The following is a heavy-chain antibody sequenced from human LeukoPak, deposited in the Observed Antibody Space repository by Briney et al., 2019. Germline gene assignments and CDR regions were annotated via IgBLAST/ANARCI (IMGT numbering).Heavy chain of an antibody. Sequence: ASVKVTCKASGYTFTCYYMHWVRQAPGQGLEWMGWINPNSGGTNYAQKFQGRVTMTRDTSISTAYMELSRLRSDDTAVYYCARLFSAYSGYDRGYGMDVWGQGTTVTVSS. D-gene: IGHD5-12*01. CDR2: INPNSGGT. J-gene: IGHJ6*02. CDR1: GYTFTCYY. V-gene: IGHV1-2*02. CDR3: ARLFSAYSGYDRGYGMDV.